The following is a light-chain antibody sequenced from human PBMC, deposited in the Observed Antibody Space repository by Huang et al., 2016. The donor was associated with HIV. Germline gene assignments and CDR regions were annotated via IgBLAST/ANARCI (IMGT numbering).Light chain of an antibody. CDR1: QTVNNNY. CDR2: GAS. V-gene: IGKV3-20*01. Sequence: EIVLTQSPGTLSLSPGERATLSCRASQTVNNNYLAWYQHKPGQAPRLLIYGASNRATGIPVRFSGSGSGTDFTLTISRLEPEDFAVYYCQQYDTSRFTFGPGTKVDIK. CDR3: QQYDTSRFT. J-gene: IGKJ3*01.